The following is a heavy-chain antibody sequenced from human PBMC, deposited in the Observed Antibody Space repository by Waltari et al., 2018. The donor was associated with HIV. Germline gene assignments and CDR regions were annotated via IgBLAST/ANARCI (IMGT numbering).Heavy chain of an antibody. CDR2: ISWNSGSI. V-gene: IGHV3-9*01. D-gene: IGHD7-27*01. J-gene: IGHJ3*02. CDR1: GFTFDDYA. Sequence: EVQLVESGGGLVQPGRSLRLSCAASGFTFDDYAMHWVRQAPGKGLEWVSGISWNSGSIGYADSVKGRFTSSRDNAKNSLYLQMNSLRAEDTALYYCAKDLTGGNDAFDIWGQGTMVTVSS. CDR3: AKDLTGGNDAFDI.